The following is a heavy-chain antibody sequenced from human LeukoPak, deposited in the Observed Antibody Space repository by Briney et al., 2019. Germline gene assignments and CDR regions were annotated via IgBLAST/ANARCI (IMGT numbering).Heavy chain of an antibody. D-gene: IGHD2-2*01. J-gene: IGHJ4*02. Sequence: PSETLSLTCTVSGGSISSATYYWNWIRQPAGKGLEWIGRIYTSGSTNYNPSLKSRVTISVDKSKNQFSLKVTSVTAADTAVYYCARLEVGVPAATSRPFDYWGQGTLVTVSS. CDR1: GGSISSATYY. CDR3: ARLEVGVPAATSRPFDY. CDR2: IYTSGST. V-gene: IGHV4-61*02.